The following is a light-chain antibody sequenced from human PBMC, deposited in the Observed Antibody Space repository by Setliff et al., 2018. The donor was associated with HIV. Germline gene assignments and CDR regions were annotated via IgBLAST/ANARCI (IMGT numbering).Light chain of an antibody. CDR1: SSDVGGYNY. Sequence: QSVLTQPASVSGSPGQSITISCTGTSSDVGGYNYVSWYQQHPGKAPKRMIYDVSNRPSGVSNRFSGSKSGNTASLTISGLQAEDEADYYCSSYTSSSTLGVFGTGTKVTVL. J-gene: IGLJ1*01. CDR3: SSYTSSSTLGV. CDR2: DVS. V-gene: IGLV2-14*03.